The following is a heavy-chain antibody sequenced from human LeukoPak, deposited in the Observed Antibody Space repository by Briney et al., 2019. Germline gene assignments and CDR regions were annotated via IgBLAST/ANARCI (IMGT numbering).Heavy chain of an antibody. J-gene: IGHJ4*02. V-gene: IGHV3-64D*09. CDR3: VRVIYDSSAYYYDY. Sequence: GGSLRLSCSASEFTFSDYTMHWVRQAPGKGLQYVSAISSNGGSTYYADSLKDRFTISRDNSKNTLYLEMSSLRVDDTAVYYCVRVIYDSSAYYYDYWGQGTLVTVSS. CDR1: EFTFSDYT. D-gene: IGHD3-22*01. CDR2: ISSNGGST.